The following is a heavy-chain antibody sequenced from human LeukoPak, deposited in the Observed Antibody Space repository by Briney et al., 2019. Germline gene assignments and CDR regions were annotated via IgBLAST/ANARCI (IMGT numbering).Heavy chain of an antibody. Sequence: SETLSLTCAVSGGSISSGGYYWSWIRQHPGKGLEWIGYIYYSGSTFYNPSLKSRVTISVDTSKNQFSLKLSSVTAADTAVYYCARAGGFFSPFGYWGQGTLVTVSS. J-gene: IGHJ4*02. CDR2: IYYSGST. CDR1: GGSISSGGYY. CDR3: ARAGGFFSPFGY. D-gene: IGHD3-16*01. V-gene: IGHV4-31*11.